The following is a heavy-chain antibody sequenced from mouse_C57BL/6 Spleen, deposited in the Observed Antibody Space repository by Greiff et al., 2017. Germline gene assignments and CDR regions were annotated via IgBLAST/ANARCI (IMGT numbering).Heavy chain of an antibody. Sequence: VQLQQSGPELVKPGASVKIPCKASGYTFTDYNMDWVKQSHGKSLEWIGDINPNNGGTIYNQKFKGKATLTVDKSSSTAYMELRSLTSEDTAVYYCARSPRSYYCGRDNEGYFDVWGKGTTVTVSS. V-gene: IGHV1-18*01. D-gene: IGHD1-1*01. CDR2: INPNNGGT. CDR3: ARSPRSYYCGRDNEGYFDV. CDR1: GYTFTDYN. J-gene: IGHJ1*03.